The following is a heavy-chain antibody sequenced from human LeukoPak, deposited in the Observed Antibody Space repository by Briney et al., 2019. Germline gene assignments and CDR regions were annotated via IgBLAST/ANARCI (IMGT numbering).Heavy chain of an antibody. CDR1: GGSISSYY. Sequence: PSETLSLTCTVSGGSISSYYWSWIRQPPGKGLEWIGCIYYSGSTDYNPSLKSRVTISLDTSKNQFSLKLSSVTAADTAVYYCARSSSPASGSYGYFDFWGQGTLVTVSS. D-gene: IGHD3-22*01. V-gene: IGHV4-59*01. CDR2: IYYSGST. J-gene: IGHJ4*02. CDR3: ARSSSPASGSYGYFDF.